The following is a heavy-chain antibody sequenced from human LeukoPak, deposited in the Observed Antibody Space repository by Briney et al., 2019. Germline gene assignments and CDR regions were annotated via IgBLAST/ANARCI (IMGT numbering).Heavy chain of an antibody. CDR1: GGSFSDYY. Sequence: SETLSLTCAVFGGSFSDYYRSWIRQPPGKGLEWIGEIHPSGSTNYNPSLKSRVTISVDKSRNHFSLNLSSVTAADTAVYYCARVNINNWHSCDYWGQGTLVTVSS. CDR3: ARVNINNWHSCDY. J-gene: IGHJ4*02. V-gene: IGHV4-34*01. CDR2: IHPSGST. D-gene: IGHD1-1*01.